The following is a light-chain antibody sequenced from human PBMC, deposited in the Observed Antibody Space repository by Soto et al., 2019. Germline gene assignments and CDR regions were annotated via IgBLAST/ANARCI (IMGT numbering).Light chain of an antibody. CDR3: SSYTSSSTLSPYV. Sequence: QSALTQPASVSGSPGQSITISCTGTSSDVGGYNYVSWYQHHPGKAPKLMIYDVSNRPSGVSNRFSGSKSGNTASLIISGLQAEDEAEYYCSSYTSSSTLSPYVFGTGTKLTVL. V-gene: IGLV2-14*03. J-gene: IGLJ1*01. CDR1: SSDVGGYNY. CDR2: DVS.